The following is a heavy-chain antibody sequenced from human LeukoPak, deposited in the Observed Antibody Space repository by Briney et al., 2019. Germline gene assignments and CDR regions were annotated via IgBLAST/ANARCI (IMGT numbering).Heavy chain of an antibody. V-gene: IGHV4-61*01. CDR2: IYHSGST. CDR1: GGSVSSGTYY. J-gene: IGHJ3*02. D-gene: IGHD1-14*01. Sequence: PSETLSLTCSVSGGSVSSGTYYWSWIRQPPGKGLEWIGYIYHSGSTNYNPSFKSRVTISVDTSKKQFSLKLRSVTAADTAVYYCAGGAATTIWGQGTMVTASS. CDR3: AGGAATTI.